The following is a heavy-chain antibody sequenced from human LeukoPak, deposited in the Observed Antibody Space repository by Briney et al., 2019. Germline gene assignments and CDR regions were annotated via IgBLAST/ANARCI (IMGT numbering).Heavy chain of an antibody. V-gene: IGHV3-7*01. D-gene: IGHD1-14*01. CDR3: ARNLPDHYYYYGMDV. Sequence: GGSLRLSCAASGLTFSSSWMNWVRQAPGKGLEWVANINPAGSQKDYVDSVKGRFTISRDNSKNTLYLQMNSLRAEDTAVYYCARNLPDHYYYYGMDVWGQGTTVTVSS. CDR1: GLTFSSSW. J-gene: IGHJ6*02. CDR2: INPAGSQK.